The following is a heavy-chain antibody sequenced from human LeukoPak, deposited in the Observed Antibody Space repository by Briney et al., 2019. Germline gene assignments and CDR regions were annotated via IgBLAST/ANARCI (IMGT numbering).Heavy chain of an antibody. CDR3: ASHVTVLGTRGFDY. Sequence: SETLSLTCAVSGGSITSHSWWSWVRQPPGKGLGGFGEIYHGGDTNYDPSVKSRVTVSVDKSKNHFSLNLRSVTAADTAIYYCASHVTVLGTRGFDYWGQGILVTVSS. CDR2: IYHGGDT. V-gene: IGHV4-4*02. D-gene: IGHD6-19*01. CDR1: GGSITSHSW. J-gene: IGHJ4*02.